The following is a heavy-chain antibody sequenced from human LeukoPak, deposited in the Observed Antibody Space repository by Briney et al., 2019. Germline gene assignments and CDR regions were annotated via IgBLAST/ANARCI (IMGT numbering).Heavy chain of an antibody. CDR3: ARDDSSSWSYNWFDP. J-gene: IGHJ5*02. V-gene: IGHV3-11*04. Sequence: KPGGSLRLSCAASGFTFSDYYMSWIRQAPGKGLEWVSYISSSGSTIYYADSVKGRFTISRDNAKNSLNLQMNSLRAEDTAVYYCARDDSSSWSYNWFDPWGQGTLVTVSS. D-gene: IGHD6-13*01. CDR1: GFTFSDYY. CDR2: ISSSGSTI.